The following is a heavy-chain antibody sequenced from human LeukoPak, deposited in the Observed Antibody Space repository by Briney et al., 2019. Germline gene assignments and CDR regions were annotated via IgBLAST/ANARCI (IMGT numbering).Heavy chain of an antibody. Sequence: GGSLRLSCVASGFTFSTYEMNWVRQSPGKGLEWVSDISSSGDTVYYADSVRGRFTISRDNAKNSLYLQMNSLTAEDTAVYYCTRAGVVRGVIRYWGQGTLVTVSS. CDR3: TRAGVVRGVIRY. D-gene: IGHD3-10*01. CDR1: GFTFSTYE. V-gene: IGHV3-48*03. CDR2: ISSSGDTV. J-gene: IGHJ4*02.